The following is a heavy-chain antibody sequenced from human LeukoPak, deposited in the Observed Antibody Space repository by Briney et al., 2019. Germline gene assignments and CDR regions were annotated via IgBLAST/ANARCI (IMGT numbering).Heavy chain of an antibody. CDR3: ARGTRWLQALDY. Sequence: SETLSLTCAVYGGSFSGYYWSWIRQPPGKGLEWVGEINHSGSTNYNPSLKSRVTISVDTSKNQFSLKLSAVTAADTAVYYCARGTRWLQALDYWGQGTLVTVSS. D-gene: IGHD5-12*01. CDR2: INHSGST. V-gene: IGHV4-34*01. J-gene: IGHJ4*02. CDR1: GGSFSGYY.